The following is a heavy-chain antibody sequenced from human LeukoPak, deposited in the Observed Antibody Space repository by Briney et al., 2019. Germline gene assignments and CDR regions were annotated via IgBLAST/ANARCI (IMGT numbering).Heavy chain of an antibody. CDR3: ARQMTGSPFDY. CDR1: GGSFSGFY. D-gene: IGHD3-9*01. CDR2: INHSGST. Sequence: SETLSLTCAVYGGSFSGFYWNWIRQPPGKGLEWIGEINHSGSTNYNPSLKSRVTISVDTSKNQFSLKLSSVTAADTAVYYCARQMTGSPFDYWGQGTLVTVSS. V-gene: IGHV4-34*01. J-gene: IGHJ4*02.